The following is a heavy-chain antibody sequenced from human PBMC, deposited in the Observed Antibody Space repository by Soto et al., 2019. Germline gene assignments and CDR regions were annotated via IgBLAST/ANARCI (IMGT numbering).Heavy chain of an antibody. D-gene: IGHD2-15*01. CDR2: INYSGNT. CDR3: ARSGRGNIVVVVAATQFES. Sequence: SETLSLTCTVSGGSISSSSHYWGWIRQSPGKGLEWIASINYSGNTYYNPSLKSRVTISVDTSKNQFSLKLSSVTAADTAVYYCARSGRGNIVVVVAATQFESWGRGALVTVSS. CDR1: GGSISSSSHY. J-gene: IGHJ4*02. V-gene: IGHV4-39*01.